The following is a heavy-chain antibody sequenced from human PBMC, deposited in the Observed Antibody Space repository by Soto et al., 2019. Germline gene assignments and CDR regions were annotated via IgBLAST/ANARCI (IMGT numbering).Heavy chain of an antibody. CDR1: GGTFTSDS. CDR3: ARDRSYYDILTGYYASYYYYGMDV. CDR2: IIPIFGTA. J-gene: IGHJ6*02. Sequence: SLKLSFEASGGTFTSDSISRGRQAPGQGLEWMGGIIPIFGTANYAQKFQGRVTITADKSTSTAYMELSSLRSEDTAVYYCARDRSYYDILTGYYASYYYYGMDVWGQGTTVTVSS. V-gene: IGHV1-69*06. D-gene: IGHD3-9*01.